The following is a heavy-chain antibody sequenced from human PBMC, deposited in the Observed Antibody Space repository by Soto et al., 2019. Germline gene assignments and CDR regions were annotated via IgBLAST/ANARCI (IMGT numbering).Heavy chain of an antibody. V-gene: IGHV3-23*01. CDR2: ISGSGGST. Sequence: PGGSLRLSCAASGFAFSSYAMSWVRQAPGKGLEWVSAISGSGGSTYYADSVKGRFTISRDNSKNTLYLQMNSLRAEDTAVYYCAKEYYYDSSGYYKLWGQGTLVTVSS. J-gene: IGHJ4*02. CDR1: GFAFSSYA. D-gene: IGHD3-22*01. CDR3: AKEYYYDSSGYYKL.